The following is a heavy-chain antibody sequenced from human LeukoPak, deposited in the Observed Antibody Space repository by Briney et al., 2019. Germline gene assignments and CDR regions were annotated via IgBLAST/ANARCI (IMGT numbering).Heavy chain of an antibody. V-gene: IGHV1-2*02. CDR3: ARVRERDYYDSSGYYYGMDV. J-gene: IGHJ6*02. CDR1: GYTFTGYY. Sequence: ASVKVSCKASGYTFTGYYMHWVRQAPGQGLEWMGWINPNSGGTNYAQKFQGRVTMTRDTSISTTYMELSRLRSDDTAVYHCARVRERDYYDSSGYYYGMDVWGQGTTVTVSS. D-gene: IGHD3-22*01. CDR2: INPNSGGT.